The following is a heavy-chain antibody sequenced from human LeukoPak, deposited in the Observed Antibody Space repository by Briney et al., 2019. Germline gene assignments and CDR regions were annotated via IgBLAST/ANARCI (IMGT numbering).Heavy chain of an antibody. J-gene: IGHJ4*02. Sequence: GGSLRLSCAASGFTFSSYAMSWVRQAPGKGLEWVSAISGSGGSTYYADSVKGRFTISRDNSENTLYLQMDSLRAEDTAVYYCAKVPGGRSYFDYWGQGTLVTVSS. CDR2: ISGSGGST. CDR3: AKVPGGRSYFDY. CDR1: GFTFSSYA. D-gene: IGHD3-10*01. V-gene: IGHV3-23*01.